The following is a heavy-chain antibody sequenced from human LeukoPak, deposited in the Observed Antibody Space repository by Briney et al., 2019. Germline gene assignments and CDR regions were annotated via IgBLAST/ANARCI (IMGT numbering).Heavy chain of an antibody. CDR2: IGGTGGGT. D-gene: IGHD3-10*01. J-gene: IGHJ4*02. V-gene: IGHV3-23*01. CDR1: GFTFSNCA. Sequence: GGSLRLSCAASGFTFSNCAMSWVRQAPGKGLEWVSTIGGTGGGTYYADSVKGRFTISRDNSKNTLYLQTNSLRAEDTAVYYCAKGSYSYGFLFDYWGQGTLVTVSS. CDR3: AKGSYSYGFLFDY.